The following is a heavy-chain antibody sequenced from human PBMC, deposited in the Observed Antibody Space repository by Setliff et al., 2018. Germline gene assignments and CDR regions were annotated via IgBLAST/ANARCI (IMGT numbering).Heavy chain of an antibody. CDR3: ARSHYYASGNSHYYYMDV. Sequence: PGESLKISCKGSGYSFTRYWIGWVRRMPGKGLEWMGIIYPGDSDTRYSPSFQGQVTISADKSISTAYLQWSSLKASDTAMYYCARSHYYASGNSHYYYMDVWGKGTAVTVSS. V-gene: IGHV5-51*01. CDR1: GYSFTRYW. D-gene: IGHD3-10*01. CDR2: IYPGDSDT. J-gene: IGHJ6*03.